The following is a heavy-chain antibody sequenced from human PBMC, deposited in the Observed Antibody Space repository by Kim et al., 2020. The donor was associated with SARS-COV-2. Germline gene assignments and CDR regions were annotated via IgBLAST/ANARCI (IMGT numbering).Heavy chain of an antibody. Sequence: SETLSLTCAVYGGSFSGYYWSWIRQPPGKGLEWIGEINHSGSTNYNPSLKSRVTISVDTSKNQFSLKLSSVTAADTAVYYCARGRRRHCTNGVCYTGIPYYYGMDVWGQGTTVTVSS. V-gene: IGHV4-34*01. CDR3: ARGRRRHCTNGVCYTGIPYYYGMDV. D-gene: IGHD2-8*01. CDR2: INHSGST. J-gene: IGHJ6*02. CDR1: GGSFSGYY.